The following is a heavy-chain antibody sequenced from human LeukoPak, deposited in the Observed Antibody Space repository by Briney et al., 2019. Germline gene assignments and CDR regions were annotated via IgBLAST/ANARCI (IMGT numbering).Heavy chain of an antibody. CDR3: AKDPSFWSGYPYYFDY. Sequence: GGSLRLSCAASGFTFSSYWMSWVRQAPGKGLEWVSAISGSGGSTYYADSVKGRLTISRDNSKNTLYLQMNSLRAEDTAVYYCAKDPSFWSGYPYYFDYWGQGTLVTVSS. CDR2: ISGSGGST. D-gene: IGHD3-3*01. V-gene: IGHV3-23*01. CDR1: GFTFSSYW. J-gene: IGHJ4*02.